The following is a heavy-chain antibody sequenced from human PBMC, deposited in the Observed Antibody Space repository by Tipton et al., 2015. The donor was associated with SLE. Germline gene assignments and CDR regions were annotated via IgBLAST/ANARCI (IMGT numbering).Heavy chain of an antibody. CDR1: GFTFSYYW. Sequence: SLRLSCTVSGFTFSYYWMSWVRQAPEKGLEWVANIRQDGSEKYYVDSVKGRFTISRDNAKSSLYLQINSLEAEDTARYFCVRGDYRDYWGQGTLVTVSS. CDR3: VRGDYRDY. V-gene: IGHV3-7*01. J-gene: IGHJ4*02. CDR2: IRQDGSEK. D-gene: IGHD4-11*01.